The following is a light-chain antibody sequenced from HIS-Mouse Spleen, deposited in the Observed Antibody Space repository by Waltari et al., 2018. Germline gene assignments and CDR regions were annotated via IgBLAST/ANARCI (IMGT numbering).Light chain of an antibody. Sequence: SYELTQPPSVSVSPGQTARITCSGDALPKKYAYWYQQKSGQAHVLVIYEDSKRPSGITEGFSGASSGTMATLTISGAQVEDEADYYCYSTDSSGNHRVFGGGTKLTVL. CDR3: YSTDSSGNHRV. CDR1: ALPKKY. CDR2: EDS. J-gene: IGLJ2*01. V-gene: IGLV3-10*01.